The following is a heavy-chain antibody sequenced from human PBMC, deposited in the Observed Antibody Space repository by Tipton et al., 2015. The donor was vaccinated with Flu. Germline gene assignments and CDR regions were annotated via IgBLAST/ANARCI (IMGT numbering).Heavy chain of an antibody. CDR3: TRGSTSSWL. J-gene: IGHJ4*02. Sequence: SLRLSCTASGFTLDDYVVSWFRQAPGKGLEWVGFIRTKVYGGTTEYAASVKGRFTISRDDSNTIAYLQMNSLNTEDTGVYYCTRGSTSSWLWGQGTLVTVSS. CDR2: IRTKVYGGTT. V-gene: IGHV3-49*03. CDR1: GFTLDDYV. D-gene: IGHD6-13*01.